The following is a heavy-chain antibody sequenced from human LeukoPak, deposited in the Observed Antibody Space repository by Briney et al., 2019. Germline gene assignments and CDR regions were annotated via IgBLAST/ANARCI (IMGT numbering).Heavy chain of an antibody. D-gene: IGHD3-3*01. Sequence: GGSLRLSCETSGFTFRTYAMNWVRQAPGKGLEWVSSMGGSGTSIYYADSVKGRFTISRDSAKNSLYLQMNSLRAEDTAVYYCARGVPYDSWSGPHYSDYWGQGTLVTVSS. CDR2: MGGSGTSI. J-gene: IGHJ4*02. CDR1: GFTFRTYA. CDR3: ARGVPYDSWSGPHYSDY. V-gene: IGHV3-21*01.